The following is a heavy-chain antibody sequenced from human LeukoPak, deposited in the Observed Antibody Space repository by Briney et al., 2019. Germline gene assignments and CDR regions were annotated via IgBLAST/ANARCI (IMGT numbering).Heavy chain of an antibody. CDR3: ARAGGYGGDLDF. D-gene: IGHD4-23*01. CDR1: GFTFSSYT. V-gene: IGHV3-21*01. CDR2: ISSTSNYI. Sequence: GGSLRLSCAASGFTFSSYTMNWVRQAPGKGLEWVSSISSTSNYIYYADSVKGRFTISRDNAKNSLYLQMNSLRAEDTAVYYCARAGGYGGDLDFWGQGTLVTVSS. J-gene: IGHJ4*02.